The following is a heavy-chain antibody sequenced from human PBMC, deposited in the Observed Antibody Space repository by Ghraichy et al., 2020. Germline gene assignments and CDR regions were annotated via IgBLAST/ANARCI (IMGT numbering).Heavy chain of an antibody. J-gene: IGHJ4*02. CDR1: GGSVSSDSYY. CDR2: VYYIGTT. CDR3: ATDSGPYYFDY. Sequence: SETLSLTCTVSGGSVSSDSYYWNWIRQPPGKGLEWIGHVYYIGTTKYNPSLQSRVSISGDTPTNQFSLKLSSVTAADTAVYYCATDSGPYYFDYWGQGILVTVSS. V-gene: IGHV4-61*01.